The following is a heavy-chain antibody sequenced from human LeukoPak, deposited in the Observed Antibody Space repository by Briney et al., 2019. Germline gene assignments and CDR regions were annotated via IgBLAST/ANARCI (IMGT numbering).Heavy chain of an antibody. CDR2: INHSGST. V-gene: IGHV4-34*01. J-gene: IGHJ4*02. CDR1: GGSFSGYY. D-gene: IGHD3-10*01. Sequence: SETRSLTCAVYGGSFSGYYWSWIRQPPGKGLEWIGEINHSGSTNYNPSLKSRVTISVDTSKNQFSLKLSSVTAADTAVYYCARVWFGELSLDYWGQGTLVTVSS. CDR3: ARVWFGELSLDY.